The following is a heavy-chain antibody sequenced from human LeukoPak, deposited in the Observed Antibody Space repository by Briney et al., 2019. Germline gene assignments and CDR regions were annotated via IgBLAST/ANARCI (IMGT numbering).Heavy chain of an antibody. J-gene: IGHJ3*02. Sequence: SVKVSCKASGGTFSSYAISWVRQAPGQGLEWMGGIIPILGTANYAQKFQGRVTITTDESTSTAYMELSSLRSEDTAVYYCARASKYSSCWTDAFDIWAKGQWSPSLQ. CDR3: ARASKYSSCWTDAFDI. CDR1: GGTFSSYA. V-gene: IGHV1-69*05. D-gene: IGHD6-6*01. CDR2: IIPILGTA.